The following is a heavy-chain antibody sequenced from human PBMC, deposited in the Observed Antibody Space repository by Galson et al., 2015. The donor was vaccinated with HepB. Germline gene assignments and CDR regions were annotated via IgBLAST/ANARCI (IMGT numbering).Heavy chain of an antibody. CDR2: ISYDGSNE. V-gene: IGHV3-30*18. D-gene: IGHD4-23*01. J-gene: IGHJ4*02. CDR1: GFTFSTYG. CDR3: AKDSVDYGGDDFFDY. Sequence: SLRLSCAASGFTFSTYGMHWVRQAPGKGLEWVAVISYDGSNEYYAGSVKGRFTISRDNSKKTLYLQMNSLRAEDTAVYYCAKDSVDYGGDDFFDYWGQGTLVTVSS.